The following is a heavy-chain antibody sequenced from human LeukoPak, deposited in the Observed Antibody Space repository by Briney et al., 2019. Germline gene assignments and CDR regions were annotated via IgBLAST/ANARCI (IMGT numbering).Heavy chain of an antibody. CDR2: INPNSGGT. D-gene: IGHD4-17*01. CDR1: GYTFTGYY. Sequence: VASVTVSCKASGYTFTGYYMHWVRQAPGQGLEWMGWINPNSGGTNYAQKFQGRVTMTRDTSISTAYMELSRLRSDDTAVYYCARAEVTNYYYYYGMDVWGQGTTVTVSS. CDR3: ARAEVTNYYYYYGMDV. V-gene: IGHV1-2*02. J-gene: IGHJ6*02.